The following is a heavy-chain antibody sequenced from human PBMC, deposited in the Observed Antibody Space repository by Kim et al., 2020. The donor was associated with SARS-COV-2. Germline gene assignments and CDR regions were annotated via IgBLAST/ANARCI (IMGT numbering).Heavy chain of an antibody. CDR1: GFTFSNSA. J-gene: IGHJ4*02. V-gene: IGHV3-23*01. Sequence: GGSLRLSCAASGFTFSNSAMTWVRQAPGKGLEWVSSISGSGGSTYYADSVKGRFTISRDNSKNTLYLQMNSLRAEDTAIYYCAKGYLWSSDYWGQGTLVTVSS. CDR2: ISGSGGST. D-gene: IGHD3-16*01. CDR3: AKGYLWSSDY.